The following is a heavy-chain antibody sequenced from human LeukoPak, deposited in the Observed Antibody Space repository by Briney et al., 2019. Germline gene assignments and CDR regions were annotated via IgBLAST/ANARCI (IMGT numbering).Heavy chain of an antibody. D-gene: IGHD3-22*01. Sequence: SETLSLTCGVYAESFSGYHWTWIRLRPGKGLEWIGEINHSGSTNYNPSLKSRVTISVDTSKNQFSLKLSSVTAADTAVYYCARSYYYDSSGYYLDYWGQGTLVTVSS. V-gene: IGHV4-34*01. CDR3: ARSYYYDSSGYYLDY. CDR1: AESFSGYH. CDR2: INHSGST. J-gene: IGHJ4*02.